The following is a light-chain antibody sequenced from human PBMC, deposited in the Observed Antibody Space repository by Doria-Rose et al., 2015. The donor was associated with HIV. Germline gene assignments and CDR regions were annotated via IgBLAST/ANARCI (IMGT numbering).Light chain of an antibody. V-gene: IGKV4-1*01. Sequence: DIRVTQSPESLGMSLGERATLNCQSNQSLLYTSKNYLAWYQQKPGQPPKLLIYWASTRQSGVPARFSGSGSGTDFTLTISSLEAEDEAVYYCQQYYDTPSFGPGTTVDIK. J-gene: IGKJ3*01. CDR1: QSLLYTSKNY. CDR2: WAS. CDR3: QQYYDTPS.